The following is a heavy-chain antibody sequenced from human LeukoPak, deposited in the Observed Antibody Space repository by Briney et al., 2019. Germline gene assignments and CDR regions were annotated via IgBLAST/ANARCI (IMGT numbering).Heavy chain of an antibody. J-gene: IGHJ1*01. D-gene: IGHD4-17*01. CDR3: ARLTTVTRAFQH. CDR2: IYYSGST. V-gene: IGHV4-59*01. Sequence: SETLSLTCTVSGGSTSSYYWSWIRQPPGKGLEWIGYIYYSGSTNYNPSLKSRVTISVDTSKNQFSLKLSSVTAADTAVYYCARLTTVTRAFQHWGQGTVVTVSS. CDR1: GGSTSSYY.